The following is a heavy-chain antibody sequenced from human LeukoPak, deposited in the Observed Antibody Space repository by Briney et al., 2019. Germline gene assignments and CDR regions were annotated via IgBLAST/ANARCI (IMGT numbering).Heavy chain of an antibody. J-gene: IGHJ6*03. Sequence: GGSLRLSCAASGFTFSSYWMSWVCQAPGKGLEWVANIKQDGSEKYYVDSVKGRFTISRDNAKNSLYLQMNSLRAEDTAVYYCARASVAGNYYYYMDVWGKGTTVTISS. CDR2: IKQDGSEK. CDR3: ARASVAGNYYYYMDV. CDR1: GFTFSSYW. V-gene: IGHV3-7*01. D-gene: IGHD6-19*01.